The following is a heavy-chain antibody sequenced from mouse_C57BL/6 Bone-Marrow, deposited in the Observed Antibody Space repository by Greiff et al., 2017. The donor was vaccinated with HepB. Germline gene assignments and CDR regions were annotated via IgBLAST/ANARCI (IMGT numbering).Heavy chain of an antibody. Sequence: VKLVESGPGLVQPSQSLSITCTVSGFSLTSYGVHWVRQSPGKGLEWLGVIWSGGSTDYNAAFISRLSISKDNSKSQVFFKMNSLPADDTAIYYCARKNSPFAYWGQGTLVTVSA. CDR1: GFSLTSYG. V-gene: IGHV2-2*01. J-gene: IGHJ3*01. CDR2: IWSGGST. CDR3: ARKNSPFAY.